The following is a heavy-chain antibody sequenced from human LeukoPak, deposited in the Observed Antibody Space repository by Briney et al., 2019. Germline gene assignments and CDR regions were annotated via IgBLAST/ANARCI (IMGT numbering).Heavy chain of an antibody. V-gene: IGHV4-59*01. D-gene: IGHD6-19*01. CDR3: ARLGSSGWYGYYYYYMDV. J-gene: IGHJ6*03. Sequence: SETLSLTCRVSGGSISSYYWSWIRQPPGKGLEWIGYIYYSGSTNYNPSLKSRVTISVDTSKNQFSLKLSSVTAADTAVYYCARLGSSGWYGYYYYYMDVWGKGTTVTVSS. CDR1: GGSISSYY. CDR2: IYYSGST.